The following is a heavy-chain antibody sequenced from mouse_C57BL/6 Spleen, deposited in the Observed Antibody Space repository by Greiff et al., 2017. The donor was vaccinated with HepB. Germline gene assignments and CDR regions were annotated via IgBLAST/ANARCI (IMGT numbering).Heavy chain of an antibody. CDR1: GFTFSSYA. V-gene: IGHV5-4*03. D-gene: IGHD1-1*01. CDR3: ARGRGGYAMDY. J-gene: IGHJ4*01. CDR2: ISDGGSYT. Sequence: EVMLVESGGGLVKPGGSLKLSCAASGFTFSSYAMSWVRQTPEKRLEWVATISDGGSYTYYPDNVKGRFTISRDNAKNNLYLQMSHLKAEDTAMYYCARGRGGYAMDYWGQGTSVTVSS.